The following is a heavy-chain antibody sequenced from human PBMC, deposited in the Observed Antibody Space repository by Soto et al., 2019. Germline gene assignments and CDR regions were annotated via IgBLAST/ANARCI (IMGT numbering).Heavy chain of an antibody. V-gene: IGHV3-23*01. CDR1: GFTFSIYA. J-gene: IGHJ5*02. CDR2: ISGSGGST. D-gene: IGHD3-22*01. Sequence: GGSLRLSCAASGFTFSIYAMSWVRHAPGKGLEWVSAISGSGGSTYYADSVKGRFTISRDNSKNTLYLQMNSLRAEDTAVYYCAKGPLYYDSSGPAPTWGQGTLVTVSS. CDR3: AKGPLYYDSSGPAPT.